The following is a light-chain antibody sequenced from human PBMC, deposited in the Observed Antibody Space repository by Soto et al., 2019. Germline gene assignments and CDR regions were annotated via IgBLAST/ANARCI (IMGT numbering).Light chain of an antibody. V-gene: IGLV1-51*01. CDR2: DND. J-gene: IGLJ3*02. Sequence: QSVLTQPPSVSAAPGQKVTISCSGGSSNIGNNYVSWYQQLPGTAPKLLIYDNDKRPSGIPDRFSGSKSGTSATLGITGLQTGDEADYYCQAYDYILTASVFGGGTKLTVL. CDR1: SSNIGNNY. CDR3: QAYDYILTASV.